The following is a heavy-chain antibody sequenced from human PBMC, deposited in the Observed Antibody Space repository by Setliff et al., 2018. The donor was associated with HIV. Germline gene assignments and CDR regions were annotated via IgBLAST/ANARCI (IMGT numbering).Heavy chain of an antibody. D-gene: IGHD2-15*01. Sequence: ASVKVSCKASGYSFTSDYMHWVRQAPGQGLEWMGIINPTGASTTYAQQFQGRVTMTRDTSTSTVYMELSSLTSEDSAVYYCARDRHCSRGICYEPNWFDPWGQGTLVTVSS. CDR2: INPTGAST. J-gene: IGHJ5*02. CDR3: ARDRHCSRGICYEPNWFDP. V-gene: IGHV1-46*01. CDR1: GYSFTSDY.